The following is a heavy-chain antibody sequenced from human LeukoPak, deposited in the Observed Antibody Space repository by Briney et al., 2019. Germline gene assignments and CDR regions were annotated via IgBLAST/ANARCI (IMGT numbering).Heavy chain of an antibody. V-gene: IGHV1-18*01. CDR2: ISAYNGNT. J-gene: IGHJ4*02. D-gene: IGHD1-26*01. CDR1: GYTFTSYG. Sequence: ASVKVSCKASGYTFTSYGISWVRQAPGQGLEWMGWISAYNGNTNYAQKLQGRVTMTTDTSTSTAYMELRSLRSDDTAVYYCARDAERELPHAHYSDYWGQGTLVTVSS. CDR3: ARDAERELPHAHYSDY.